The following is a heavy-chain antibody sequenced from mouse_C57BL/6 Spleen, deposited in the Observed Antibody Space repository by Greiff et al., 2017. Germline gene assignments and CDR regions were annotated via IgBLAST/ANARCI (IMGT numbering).Heavy chain of an antibody. Sequence: QVQLQQSGPELVKPGASVKISCKASGYAFSSSWMNWVKQRPGKGLEWIGRIYPGDGDTNYNGKFKGKATLTADKSSSTAYMHLSSLTSEDSAVYCCARTITTGGFAYWGQGTLVTVSA. D-gene: IGHD1-1*01. J-gene: IGHJ3*01. CDR2: IYPGDGDT. CDR1: GYAFSSSW. CDR3: ARTITTGGFAY. V-gene: IGHV1-82*01.